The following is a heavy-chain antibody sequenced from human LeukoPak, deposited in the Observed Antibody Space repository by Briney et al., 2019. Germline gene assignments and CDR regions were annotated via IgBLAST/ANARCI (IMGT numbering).Heavy chain of an antibody. CDR3: VRSTLDAFDL. V-gene: IGHV3-66*02. CDR1: GFSVSSKY. D-gene: IGHD1-1*01. Sequence: PGGSPRLSCVASGFSVSSKYMSWVRQAPGKGLEWVSVLFSGGSTHYVDSVRGRFTISRDESKNTLFLQMNSLRVEDTAVYYCVRSTLDAFDLWGQGTMVTVSS. J-gene: IGHJ3*01. CDR2: LFSGGST.